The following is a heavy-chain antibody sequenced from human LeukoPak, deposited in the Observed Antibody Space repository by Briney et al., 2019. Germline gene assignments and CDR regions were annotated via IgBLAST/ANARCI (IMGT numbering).Heavy chain of an antibody. V-gene: IGHV4-39*01. Sequence: SETLSLTCTVSGGSISGSRYYGGWIRQPPGKGLEGSGRVCYSGSTYDNPSLKSRVSISVDTSKTQFSLKLSPVTAADTAVYSCARHVYSSSWYYYFDYWGQGTLVTVSS. CDR3: ARHVYSSSWYYYFDY. CDR2: VCYSGST. J-gene: IGHJ4*02. CDR1: GGSISGSRYY. D-gene: IGHD6-13*01.